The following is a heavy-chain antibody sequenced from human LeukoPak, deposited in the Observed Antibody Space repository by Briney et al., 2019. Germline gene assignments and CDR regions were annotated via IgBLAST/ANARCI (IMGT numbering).Heavy chain of an antibody. CDR3: ARQPVGQQLVLWGFDP. Sequence: SETLSLNCTVSGGSISRNSDYWGWIRQPPGKGLEWIGLIYYGGNTNYNPSLKSRVTISVDTSKNQFSLKLSSVTAADTAVYYCARQPVGQQLVLWGFDPWGQGTLVTVSS. CDR2: IYYGGNT. D-gene: IGHD6-13*01. CDR1: GGSISRNSDY. V-gene: IGHV4-39*01. J-gene: IGHJ5*02.